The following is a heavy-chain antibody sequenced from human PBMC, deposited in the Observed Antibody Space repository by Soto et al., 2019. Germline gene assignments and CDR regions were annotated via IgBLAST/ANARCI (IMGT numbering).Heavy chain of an antibody. Sequence: QVQLVESGGGVVQPGRSLRLSCAASGFTFSSYAMHWVRQAPGKGLEWVAVISYDGSNKYYADSVKGRFTISRDNSKNXLYLQMNSLRAEDTAVYYCARGALCGGDCPGYFQHWGQGTLVTVSS. CDR1: GFTFSSYA. CDR3: ARGALCGGDCPGYFQH. V-gene: IGHV3-30-3*01. J-gene: IGHJ1*01. D-gene: IGHD2-21*02. CDR2: ISYDGSNK.